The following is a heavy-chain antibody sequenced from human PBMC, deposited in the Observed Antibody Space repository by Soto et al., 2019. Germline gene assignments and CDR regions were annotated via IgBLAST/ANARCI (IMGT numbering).Heavy chain of an antibody. CDR1: SGSISSSNW. Sequence: QVQLQESGPGLVKPSGTLSLTCAVSSGSISSSNWWSWVRQPPGKGLEWIGEIYHSGSTNYNPSLKSRVTISVDKSKNQFSLKLSSVTAAETAVYYCARDGTLYCSGGSCYSESGWFDPWGQGTLVTASS. CDR3: ARDGTLYCSGGSCYSESGWFDP. D-gene: IGHD2-15*01. CDR2: IYHSGST. J-gene: IGHJ5*02. V-gene: IGHV4-4*02.